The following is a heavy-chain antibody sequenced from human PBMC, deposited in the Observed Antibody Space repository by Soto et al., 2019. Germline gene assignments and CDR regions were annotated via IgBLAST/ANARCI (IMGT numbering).Heavy chain of an antibody. V-gene: IGHV4-61*08. CDR1: GGLISGGGYF. CDR3: ARVGGYYGDYPNFDY. J-gene: IGHJ4*02. D-gene: IGHD4-17*01. CDR2: MYHSGSP. Sequence: SETLSLTCAVSGGLISGGGYFWTWIRQPPGKGLEWIGYMYHSGSPLYNPSHKGRVTISVDTSKNQFSLKLSSVTAADTAVYFCARVGGYYGDYPNFDYWGQGTLVTVSS.